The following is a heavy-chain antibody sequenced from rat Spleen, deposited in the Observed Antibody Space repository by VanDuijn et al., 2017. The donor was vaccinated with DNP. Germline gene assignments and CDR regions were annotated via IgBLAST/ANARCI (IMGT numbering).Heavy chain of an antibody. Sequence: EVHLVESGGGLVQPRGSLRLSCAASGFTFSDYGMAWVRQAPTKGLEWVAYISLDGGRTYYGDSVKGRFTISRDNTKSTLYLQMNSLRSEDTATYYCASWGIRAYYFDSWGQGVMVTVSS. CDR1: GFTFSDYG. D-gene: IGHD4-3*01. V-gene: IGHV5-22*01. CDR3: ASWGIRAYYFDS. J-gene: IGHJ2*01. CDR2: ISLDGGRT.